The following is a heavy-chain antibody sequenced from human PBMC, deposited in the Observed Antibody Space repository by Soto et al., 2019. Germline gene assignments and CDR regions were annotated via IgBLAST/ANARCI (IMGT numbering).Heavy chain of an antibody. J-gene: IGHJ5*02. CDR3: ARESDGNWFDP. Sequence: PSETLPHPRTVACGTIGSYDGRQIRQPPGKGLEWIGYIYYSGSTNYNPSLKSRVTISVDTSKNQFSLKLSSVTAADTAVYYCARESDGNWFDPWGQGTLVTVSS. CDR1: CGTIGSYD. V-gene: IGHV4-59*01. CDR2: IYYSGST.